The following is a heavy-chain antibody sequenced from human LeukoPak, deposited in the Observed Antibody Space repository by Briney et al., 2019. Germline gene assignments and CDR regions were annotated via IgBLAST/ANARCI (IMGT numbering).Heavy chain of an antibody. V-gene: IGHV3-53*04. J-gene: IGHJ4*02. CDR3: ATSTVVNQLDY. CDR2: IYSGGST. CDR1: GFTVSSNY. Sequence: GGSLRLSCAASGFTVSSNYMSWVRQAPGKGLEWVSVIYSGGSTYYADSVKGRFTISRHNSKNTLYLQMNSLRTDDTAVYYCATSTVVNQLDYWGQGTLVTVSS. D-gene: IGHD4-23*01.